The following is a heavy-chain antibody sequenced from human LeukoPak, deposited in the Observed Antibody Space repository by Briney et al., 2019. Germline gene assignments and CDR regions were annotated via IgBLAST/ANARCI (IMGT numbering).Heavy chain of an antibody. CDR3: ARSPDYAKAGY. Sequence: PSETLSLTCGIYGESFIDYHLSWIRQPPGKGLEWIGEISHDEGTNYSPSLKSRVTISVDTSKYQFSLKLTSVTAADTAVYYCARSPDYAKAGYWGPGTLVTVSS. CDR2: ISHDEGT. V-gene: IGHV4-34*01. CDR1: GESFIDYH. D-gene: IGHD4-17*01. J-gene: IGHJ4*02.